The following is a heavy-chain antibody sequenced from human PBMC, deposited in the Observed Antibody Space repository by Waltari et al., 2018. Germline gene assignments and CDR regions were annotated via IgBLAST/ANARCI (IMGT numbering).Heavy chain of an antibody. Sequence: VQLVQSGAEVKKPGSSVKVSCKASGGTFSSHAISCVRQDPGQGLEWMGGIIYPGDSDTRYSPSCQGQVTISADKSISTAYLQWSSLKASDTAMYYCARRRSSWYGVGDWFDPWGQGTLVTVSS. CDR2: IYPGDSDT. CDR3: ARRRSSWYGVGDWFDP. D-gene: IGHD6-13*01. J-gene: IGHJ5*02. CDR1: GGTFSSHA. V-gene: IGHV5-51*01.